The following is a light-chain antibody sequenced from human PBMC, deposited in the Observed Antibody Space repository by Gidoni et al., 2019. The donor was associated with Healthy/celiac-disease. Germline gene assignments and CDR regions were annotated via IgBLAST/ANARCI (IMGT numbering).Light chain of an antibody. CDR2: DVS. J-gene: IGLJ2*01. V-gene: IGLV2-14*01. CDR3: SSYTSSSTRV. Sequence: QSALTQPASVSGSPGQSITTSCTGTSSDVGGYNYVSWYKQHPVKAPKLMIYDVSNRPSGVSNRFSGSKSGNTASLTISGLQAEDEADYYCSSYTSSSTRVFGGGTKLTVL. CDR1: SSDVGGYNY.